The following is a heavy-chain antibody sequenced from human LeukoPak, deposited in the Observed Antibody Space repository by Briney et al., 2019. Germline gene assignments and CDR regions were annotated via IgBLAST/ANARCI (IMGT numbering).Heavy chain of an antibody. J-gene: IGHJ4*02. D-gene: IGHD4-17*01. CDR3: ASLTTVTQGYFDS. CDR1: GGSFTSYY. V-gene: IGHV4-59*08. CDR2: IYYSGST. Sequence: SETLSLTCTVSGGSFTSYYWSWIRQPPGKGLEWIGYIYYSGSTNYNPSLKSRLTISVDASKNQFSLKLSSVTATDTAVYYCASLTTVTQGYFDSWGQGTLVTVSS.